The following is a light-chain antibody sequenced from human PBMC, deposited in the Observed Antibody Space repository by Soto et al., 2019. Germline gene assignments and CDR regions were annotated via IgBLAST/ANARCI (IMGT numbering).Light chain of an antibody. J-gene: IGKJ1*01. V-gene: IGKV3-11*01. Sequence: EIVLTQSPATLSLSPGERATLSCRASQSVSSYLAWYQQKPGQAPRLLIYDASNRATGIPARFSGSGSGTDFTLTISSREPEDFAVYYCQQRSNWWTFGQGTKVEI. CDR1: QSVSSY. CDR3: QQRSNWWT. CDR2: DAS.